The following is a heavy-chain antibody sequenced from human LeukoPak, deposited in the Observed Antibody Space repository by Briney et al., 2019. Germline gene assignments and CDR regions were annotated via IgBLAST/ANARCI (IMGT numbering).Heavy chain of an antibody. J-gene: IGHJ6*03. CDR3: ARYSSSWDYYYYYYMDV. D-gene: IGHD6-13*01. Sequence: PSETLSLTCTVSGGSISSYYWSWIRQPPGKGLEWIGYIYYSGSTNYNPSLKSRVTISVDTSKNQFSLKLSSVTAADTAVYYCARYSSSWDYYYYYYMDVWGKGTTVTVSS. CDR1: GGSISSYY. CDR2: IYYSGST. V-gene: IGHV4-59*01.